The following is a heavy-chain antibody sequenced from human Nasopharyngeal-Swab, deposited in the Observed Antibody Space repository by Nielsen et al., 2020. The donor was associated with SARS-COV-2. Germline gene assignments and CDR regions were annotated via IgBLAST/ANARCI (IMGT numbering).Heavy chain of an antibody. CDR3: ARRETIVGSFDY. CDR2: IYHSGST. CDR1: GYSISSGYY. Sequence: SETLSLTCTVSGYSISSGYYWGWIRQPPGKGLEWIGSIYHSGSTYYNPSLKSRVTISVDTSKNQFSLKLNSVTAADTAVYYCARRETIVGSFDYWGQGTLVIVSS. J-gene: IGHJ4*02. D-gene: IGHD1-26*01. V-gene: IGHV4-38-2*02.